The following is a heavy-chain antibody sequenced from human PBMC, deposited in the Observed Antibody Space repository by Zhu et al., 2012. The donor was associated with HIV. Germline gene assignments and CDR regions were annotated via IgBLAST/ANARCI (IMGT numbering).Heavy chain of an antibody. J-gene: IGHJ3*02. Sequence: QVQLQESGPGLVKPSETLSLTCTVSGGSISSTSYYWGWIRQPPGKGLEWIGNIFYSGSTYYNPSVKSRVTISVDASKNQFSLKLNSVTAADTAVYFCARWVVRDGFGEPLKGFDXWGQGTMV. V-gene: IGHV4-39*01. CDR1: GGSISSTSYY. CDR2: IFYSGST. D-gene: IGHD3-10*01. CDR3: ARWVVRDGFGEPLKGFDX.